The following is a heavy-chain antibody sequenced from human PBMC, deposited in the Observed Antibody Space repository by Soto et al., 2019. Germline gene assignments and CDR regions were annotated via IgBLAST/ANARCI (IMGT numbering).Heavy chain of an antibody. Sequence: QITLKESGPTLVNPTQTLTLTCIFSGFSLTTSEVGVAWIRQSPGKALEWLALMYWDGDKRYSPFLKSRLTITKDTSNQQVVLTMTNMDPVDTGTYYCAHKGGRGAGMDVWGQGTTVTVSS. D-gene: IGHD2-15*01. J-gene: IGHJ6*02. CDR2: MYWDGDK. CDR3: AHKGGRGAGMDV. V-gene: IGHV2-5*02. CDR1: GFSLTTSEVG.